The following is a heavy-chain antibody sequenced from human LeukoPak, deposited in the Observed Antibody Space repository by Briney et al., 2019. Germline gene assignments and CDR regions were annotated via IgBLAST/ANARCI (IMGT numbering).Heavy chain of an antibody. V-gene: IGHV4-59*08. J-gene: IGHJ4*02. CDR2: IYYSGTT. CDR1: GGSINNYY. Sequence: SETLSLTCAISGGSINNYYWSWIRQPPGNGLEWIGYIYYSGTTNYSPSLNSRVNISLDTAKNQFSLRLSSVTAADTAVYYCARRGEEMATNVHYFDYWGQGTLVTVSS. CDR3: ARRGEEMATNVHYFDY. D-gene: IGHD5-12*01.